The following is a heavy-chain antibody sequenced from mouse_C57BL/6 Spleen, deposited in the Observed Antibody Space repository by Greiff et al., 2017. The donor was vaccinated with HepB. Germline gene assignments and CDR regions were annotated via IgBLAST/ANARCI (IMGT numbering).Heavy chain of an antibody. D-gene: IGHD2-10*02. V-gene: IGHV14-4*01. CDR1: GFNIKDDY. Sequence: EVKLQESGAELVRPGASVKLSCTASGFNIKDDYMHWVKQRPEQGLEWIGWIDPENGDTEYASKFQGKATITADTSSNTAYLQLSSLTSEDTAVYYCTLYGNHRAYWGQGTLVTVSA. J-gene: IGHJ3*01. CDR2: IDPENGDT. CDR3: TLYGNHRAY.